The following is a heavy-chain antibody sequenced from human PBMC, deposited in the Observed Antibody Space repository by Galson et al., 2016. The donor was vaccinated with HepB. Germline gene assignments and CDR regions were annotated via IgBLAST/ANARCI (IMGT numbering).Heavy chain of an antibody. CDR1: GGSISSTSYY. CDR2: IYYSGST. D-gene: IGHD5-12*01. CDR3: ARRGNLVATISPFDY. Sequence: SETLSLTCTVSGGSISSTSYYWGWIRQPPGKGLEWIGSIYYSGSTYYSPSLKSRVTISVGTSKNQFSLKLSSVTAADTAVYYCARRGNLVATISPFDYWGQGTLVTVSS. V-gene: IGHV4-39*01. J-gene: IGHJ4*02.